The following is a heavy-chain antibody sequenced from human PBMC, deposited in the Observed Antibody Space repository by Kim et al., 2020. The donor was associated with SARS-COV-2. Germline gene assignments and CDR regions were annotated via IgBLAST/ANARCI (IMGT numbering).Heavy chain of an antibody. Sequence: SETLSLTCTVSGGSISSYYWSWIRQPPGKGLEWIGYIYYSGSTNYNPSLKSRVTISVDTSKNQFSLKLSSVTAADTAVYYCARDPAGGRYGMDVWGQGTTVTVSS. CDR2: IYYSGST. V-gene: IGHV4-59*13. J-gene: IGHJ6*02. CDR1: GGSISSYY. CDR3: ARDPAGGRYGMDV.